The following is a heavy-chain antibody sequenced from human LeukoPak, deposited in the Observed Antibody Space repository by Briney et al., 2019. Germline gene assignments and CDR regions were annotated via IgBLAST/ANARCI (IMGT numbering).Heavy chain of an antibody. CDR3: AKNYGGNVYGGFDY. V-gene: IGHV3-23*01. D-gene: IGHD4-23*01. CDR2: ISGSGTST. CDR1: GFTFSSYA. J-gene: IGHJ4*02. Sequence: GGSLRLSCAASGFTFSSYAMSWVRQAPGKGVEWVSVISGSGTSTYYADSVKGGFTISRDNSKNTLSLQMNSLRAEDTAVYYCAKNYGGNVYGGFDYWGQGTLVTVSS.